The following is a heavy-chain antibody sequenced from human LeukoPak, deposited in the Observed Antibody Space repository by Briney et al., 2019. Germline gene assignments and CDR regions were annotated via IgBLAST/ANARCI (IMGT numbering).Heavy chain of an antibody. CDR2: IYTSGST. V-gene: IGHV4-4*07. Sequence: SETLSLTCTVSGGSISSYYWSWIRQPAGKGLEWIGRIYTSGSTNYNPSLKSRVTMSVDTSKNQFSLKLSSVTAADTAVYYCARIKWAAAGSPGYFDYWGQGTLVTVSS. CDR3: ARIKWAAAGSPGYFDY. CDR1: GGSISSYY. J-gene: IGHJ4*02. D-gene: IGHD6-13*01.